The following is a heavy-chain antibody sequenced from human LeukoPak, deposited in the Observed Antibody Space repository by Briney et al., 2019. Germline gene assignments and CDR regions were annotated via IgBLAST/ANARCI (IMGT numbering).Heavy chain of an antibody. CDR3: ARVSDCSSTTCLFDY. Sequence: SQTLSLTCTVSGDSISSDDYYWSWIRQPPGKGLEWIRYIYYSGSTYYNPSLKSRVTISVDTSKNQFSLKLSSVTAADTAVYYCARVSDCSSTTCLFDYWGQGTLVTVSS. J-gene: IGHJ4*02. CDR2: IYYSGST. V-gene: IGHV4-30-4*01. D-gene: IGHD2-2*01. CDR1: GDSISSDDYY.